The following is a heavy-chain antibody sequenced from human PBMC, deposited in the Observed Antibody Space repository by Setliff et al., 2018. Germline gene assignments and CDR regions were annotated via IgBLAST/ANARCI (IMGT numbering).Heavy chain of an antibody. D-gene: IGHD3-10*02. CDR1: GGTFNNYG. V-gene: IGHV1-69*05. Sequence: GASVKVSCKASGGTFNNYGVTWVRQAPGQGLEWMGGTIPFFGTTNYAQKFQGRVTITTDESTSTAYMELSSLRSGDTAVYYCAREMLVVRGVNSYYYYMDVWGKGTTVTVSS. CDR3: AREMLVVRGVNSYYYYMDV. J-gene: IGHJ6*03. CDR2: TIPFFGTT.